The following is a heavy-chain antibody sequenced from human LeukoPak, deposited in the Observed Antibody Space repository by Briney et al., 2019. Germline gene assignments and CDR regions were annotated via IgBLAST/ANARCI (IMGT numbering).Heavy chain of an antibody. J-gene: IGHJ4*02. CDR3: AKDRGYGEHEPFES. Sequence: GGSLRLSCAASGFTFNNYAMRWVRQAPGKGLEWVAVSAHDEVGKQFADSVKGRFTLSRDNSRDSVHLQMNRLRDEDTAVYYCAKDRGYGEHEPFESWGQGSLVTVSS. CDR1: GFTFNNYA. CDR2: SAHDEVGK. D-gene: IGHD4/OR15-4a*01. V-gene: IGHV3-30*18.